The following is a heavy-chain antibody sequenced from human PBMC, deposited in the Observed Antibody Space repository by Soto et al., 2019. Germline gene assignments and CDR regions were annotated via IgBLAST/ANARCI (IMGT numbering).Heavy chain of an antibody. D-gene: IGHD6-13*01. CDR2: VYRTGST. CDR3: ARARATIAAAAIFDC. Sequence: PSETLSLTCTVSGDSISGSRYYWGWIRQPPGKGLEWIGEVYRTGSTNYNPSLESRLTISVDKSKNQFSLKLTSVTAADTAVYYCARARATIAAAAIFDCWGQGTLVTVSS. V-gene: IGHV4-39*07. CDR1: GDSISGSRYY. J-gene: IGHJ4*02.